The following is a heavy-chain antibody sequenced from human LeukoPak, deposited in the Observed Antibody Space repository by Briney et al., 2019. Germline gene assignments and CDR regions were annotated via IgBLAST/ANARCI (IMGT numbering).Heavy chain of an antibody. CDR2: ISGSGGST. CDR3: AKDYFSSGWLIDY. CDR1: GFTFSSYA. V-gene: IGHV3-23*01. J-gene: IGHJ4*02. Sequence: VQPGGSLRLSCAASGFTFSSYAMSWVRQAPGKGLEWVSAISGSGGSTYYADSAKGRFTISRDNSKNTLYLQMNSLRAEDTAVYYCAKDYFSSGWLIDYWGQGTLVTVSS. D-gene: IGHD6-19*01.